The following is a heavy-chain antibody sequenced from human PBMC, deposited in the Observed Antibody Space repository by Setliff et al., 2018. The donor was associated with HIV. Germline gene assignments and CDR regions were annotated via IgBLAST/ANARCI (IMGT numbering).Heavy chain of an antibody. CDR1: GYSISSGYY. Sequence: SETLSLTCDVSGYSISSGYYWGWIRQPPGKGLEWIGEICHSGSANYNPSLRSRVNMSIDTSTRQFSLNLTSVTAADTAVYYCGRGPHIVGASWAVIDYWGQGSQVTVSS. CDR2: ICHSGSA. V-gene: IGHV4-38-2*01. J-gene: IGHJ4*02. D-gene: IGHD1-26*01. CDR3: GRGPHIVGASWAVIDY.